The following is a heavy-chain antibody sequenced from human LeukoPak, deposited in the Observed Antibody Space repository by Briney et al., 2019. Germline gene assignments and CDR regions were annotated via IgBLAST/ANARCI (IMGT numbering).Heavy chain of an antibody. CDR3: ARHARYDTSTYYDHYFDY. V-gene: IGHV4-39*01. CDR2: IYYSGST. Sequence: PSETLSLTCTVSGGSIRSSYYYWGWLRQPPGKGLEWIGSIYYSGSTYYNPSLKSRVTISVDTSNNQFSLKLSSVTAADTAVYYCARHARYDTSTYYDHYFDYWGQGTLVTVSS. D-gene: IGHD3-22*01. J-gene: IGHJ4*02. CDR1: GGSIRSSYYY.